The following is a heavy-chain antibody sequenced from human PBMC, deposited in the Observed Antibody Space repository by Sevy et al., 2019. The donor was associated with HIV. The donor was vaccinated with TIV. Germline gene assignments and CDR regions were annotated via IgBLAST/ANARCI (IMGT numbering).Heavy chain of an antibody. V-gene: IGHV3-33*01. D-gene: IGHD3-22*01. CDR2: IWNDRSNK. CDR1: GFTFSIYG. Sequence: GGSLRLSCAAYGFTFSIYGMHWVRQAPGKGLEWVAVIWNDRSNKHYADSVKGRFTISRDNAKNTLYLQMNSLGVEDTAVYYCASLPNNYYDISGSSGDDAFDIWGQGTRVTVSS. J-gene: IGHJ3*02. CDR3: ASLPNNYYDISGSSGDDAFDI.